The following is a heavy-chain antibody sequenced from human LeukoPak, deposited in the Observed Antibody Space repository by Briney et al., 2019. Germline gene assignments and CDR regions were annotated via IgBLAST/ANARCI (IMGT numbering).Heavy chain of an antibody. CDR2: ISYDGSNK. V-gene: IGHV3-30-3*01. CDR1: GFTFSSYA. CDR3: ARDYDSEYYFDY. D-gene: IGHD3-3*01. Sequence: GSLRLSCAASGFTFSSYAMHWVRQAPGKGLEWVAVISYDGSNKYYADSVKGRFTISRDNSKNTLYLQMNSLRAEDTAVYYCARDYDSEYYFDYWGQGTLVTVSS. J-gene: IGHJ4*02.